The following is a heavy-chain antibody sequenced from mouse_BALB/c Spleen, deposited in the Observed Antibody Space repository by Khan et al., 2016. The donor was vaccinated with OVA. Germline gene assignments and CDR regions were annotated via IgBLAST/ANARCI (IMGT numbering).Heavy chain of an antibody. CDR1: GFTFSNFG. V-gene: IGHV5-17*02. CDR2: IRSGSFTI. J-gene: IGHJ3*01. CDR3: TRDYYGRSYVAD. Sequence: EVELVESGGGLVQPGGSRKLSCAASGFTFSNFGMHWVRQAPEKGLEWVAYIRSGSFTIYYADTVQGRFTISRDNPKNTLFLQINSLRSEDTAMYDCTRDYYGRSYVADWGQGTLVTVSA. D-gene: IGHD1-1*01.